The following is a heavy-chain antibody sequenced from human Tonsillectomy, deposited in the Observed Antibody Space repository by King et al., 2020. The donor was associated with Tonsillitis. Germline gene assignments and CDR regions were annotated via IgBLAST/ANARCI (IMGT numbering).Heavy chain of an antibody. CDR3: AGLGGGDLPEN. Sequence: QLQESGPGLVKSSETMSLTCIVSGGSLKNHYWSWIRQPPGKGLEWIGYISYTGTTNYDPSPKSRVTISADTSSNQFCLKLSSVTAAATAVYLCAGLGGGDLPENWGQXXXVTVSS. D-gene: IGHD3-16*01. V-gene: IGHV4-59*11. CDR2: ISYTGTT. J-gene: IGHJ4*02. CDR1: GGSLKNHY.